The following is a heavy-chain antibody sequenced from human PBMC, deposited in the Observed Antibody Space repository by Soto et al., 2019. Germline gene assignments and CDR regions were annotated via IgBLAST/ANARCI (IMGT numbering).Heavy chain of an antibody. J-gene: IGHJ4*02. Sequence: GGSLRLSCAASGFTVSNAWMSWVRQAPGKGLEWVGRIKGEGDGGTTDYAAPVKGRITISRDHSKDTLYLQMNSLKTEDTAVYYCTTGLSNGYYNFDYWGQGT. CDR2: IKGEGDGGTT. CDR1: GFTVSNAW. V-gene: IGHV3-15*01. D-gene: IGHD3-22*01. CDR3: TTGLSNGYYNFDY.